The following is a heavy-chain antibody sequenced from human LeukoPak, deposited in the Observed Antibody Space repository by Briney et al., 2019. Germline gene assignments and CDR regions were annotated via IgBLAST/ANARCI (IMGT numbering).Heavy chain of an antibody. CDR3: GRALYDDYVWGSYRHFDY. CDR1: GGSISSYY. Sequence: SETLSLTCTVSGGSISSYYWSWIRQPPGKGLEWIGYIYYSGSTNYNPSLKSRVTISVDTSKNQFSLKLSSVTAADTAVYYCGRALYDDYVWGSYRHFDYWGQGTLVTVSS. D-gene: IGHD3-16*02. V-gene: IGHV4-59*01. CDR2: IYYSGST. J-gene: IGHJ4*02.